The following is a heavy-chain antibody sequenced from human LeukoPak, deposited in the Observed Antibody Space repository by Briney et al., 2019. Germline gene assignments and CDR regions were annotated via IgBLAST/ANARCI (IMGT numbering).Heavy chain of an antibody. J-gene: IGHJ6*03. Sequence: GGSLRLSCAASGFTFSSYAMNWVRQAPGKGLEWVSAISGSGGSTYYADSVKGRFTISRDNSKNTLYLQMNSLRAEDTAVYYCAKRFRGQLVVGYYYYMDVWGKGTTVTVSS. CDR1: GFTFSSYA. V-gene: IGHV3-23*01. CDR3: AKRFRGQLVVGYYYYMDV. CDR2: ISGSGGST. D-gene: IGHD6-13*01.